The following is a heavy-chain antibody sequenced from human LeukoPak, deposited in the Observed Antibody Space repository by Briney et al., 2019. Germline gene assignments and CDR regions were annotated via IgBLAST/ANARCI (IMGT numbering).Heavy chain of an antibody. J-gene: IGHJ4*02. CDR3: ARDPSLVT. V-gene: IGHV3-53*01. Sequence: GGSLRLSCAASGFTFSSYWMYWVRQAPGKGLEWVSVVYSGGSTYYADSVKGRFTISRDISKNTVFLQMNTLRAEDTAVYYCARDPSLVTWGQGTLVTVSS. D-gene: IGHD2-21*02. CDR1: GFTFSSYW. CDR2: VYSGGST.